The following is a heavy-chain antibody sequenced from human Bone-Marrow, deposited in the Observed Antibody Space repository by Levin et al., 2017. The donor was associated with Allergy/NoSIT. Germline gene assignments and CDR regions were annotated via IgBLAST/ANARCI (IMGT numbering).Heavy chain of an antibody. CDR3: VGSKIVGARSRRSAFDI. CDR2: IYHSGST. J-gene: IGHJ3*02. Sequence: SSETLSLTCTVSGYSISSGYYWGWIRQPPGKGLEWIGSIYHSGSTYYNPSLKSRVTISVDTSKNQFSLKLSSVTAADAAVYYCVGSKIVGARSRRSAFDIWGQGTMVTVSS. V-gene: IGHV4-38-2*02. CDR1: GYSISSGYY. D-gene: IGHD1-26*01.